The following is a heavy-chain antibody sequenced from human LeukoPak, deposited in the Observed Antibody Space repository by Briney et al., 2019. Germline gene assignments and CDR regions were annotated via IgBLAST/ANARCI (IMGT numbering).Heavy chain of an antibody. V-gene: IGHV4-31*03. CDR2: IYYSGST. CDR3: ARDALSIAAAGTWFYFDY. J-gene: IGHJ4*02. Sequence: PSETLSLTCTVSGGSISSGGYYWSWIRQHPGKGLEWIGYIYYSGSTYYNPSLKSRVTISVDTSKNQFSLKLSSVTAADTAVYYCARDALSIAAAGTWFYFDYWGQGSLFTVSS. CDR1: GGSISSGGYY. D-gene: IGHD6-13*01.